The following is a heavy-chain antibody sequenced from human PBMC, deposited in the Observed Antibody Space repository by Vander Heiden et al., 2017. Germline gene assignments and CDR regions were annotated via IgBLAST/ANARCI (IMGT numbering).Heavy chain of an antibody. V-gene: IGHV3-33*01. CDR1: GFTFSSYG. D-gene: IGHD6-6*01. J-gene: IGHJ2*01. CDR2: IWYDGSNK. CDR3: ARSLYSSSSDWYFDL. Sequence: QVQLLESGGGVVQPGRSLRLSCAASGFTFSSYGMHWVRQAPGKGLEWVAVIWYDGSNKYYADSVKGRFTISRDNSKNTLYLQMNSLRAEDTAVYYCARSLYSSSSDWYFDLWGRGTLVTVSS.